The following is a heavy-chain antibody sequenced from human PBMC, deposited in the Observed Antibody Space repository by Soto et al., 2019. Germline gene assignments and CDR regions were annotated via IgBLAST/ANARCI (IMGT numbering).Heavy chain of an antibody. D-gene: IGHD6-13*01. CDR1: GYTFTSYY. J-gene: IGHJ6*02. CDR3: ARGGSSSWPYYYGMDV. Sequence: EASVKVSCKASGYTFTSYYMHWVRQAPGQGLEWMGTINPSGGSTSYVQKFQGRVTMTRDTSTSTVYMELSSLRSEDTAVYYCARGGSSSWPYYYGMDVWGQGTTVTVSS. V-gene: IGHV1-46*01. CDR2: INPSGGST.